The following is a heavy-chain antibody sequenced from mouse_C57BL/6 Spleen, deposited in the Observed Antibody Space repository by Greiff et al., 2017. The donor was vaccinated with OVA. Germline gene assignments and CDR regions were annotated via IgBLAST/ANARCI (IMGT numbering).Heavy chain of an antibody. CDR2: IDPSDSET. Sequence: QVQLQQPGAELVRPGSSVKLSCKASGYTFTSYWMHWVKQRPIQGLEWIGNIDPSDSETHYNQKFKDKATLTVDKSSSTAYMQLSSLTSEDSAVYYGARERFGYYYFDYWGQGTTLTVSS. CDR1: GYTFTSYW. J-gene: IGHJ2*01. D-gene: IGHD2-3*01. CDR3: ARERFGYYYFDY. V-gene: IGHV1-52*01.